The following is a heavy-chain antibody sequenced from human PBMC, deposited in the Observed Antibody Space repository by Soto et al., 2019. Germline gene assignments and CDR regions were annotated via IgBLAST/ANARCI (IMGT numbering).Heavy chain of an antibody. J-gene: IGHJ4*02. CDR3: AKGGRQWLVTSDFNY. CDR1: GFTFSDYA. Sequence: VQLVESGGGVVQPGRSLRLSCAASGFTFSDYAMHWVRQAPGKGLEWVAVVSHDGRNTHYADSVKGRFTIYRDSSKNTVSLEMTSLRAEDTDVYYCAKGGRQWLVTSDFNYWGQGALVTVSS. V-gene: IGHV3-30*18. D-gene: IGHD6-19*01. CDR2: VSHDGRNT.